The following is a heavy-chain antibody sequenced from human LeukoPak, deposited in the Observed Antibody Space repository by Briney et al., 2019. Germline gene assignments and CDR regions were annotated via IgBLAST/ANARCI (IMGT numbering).Heavy chain of an antibody. Sequence: PGGSLRLSCAASGFTFSSYGMHWVRQAPGKGLEWVAVISYDGSNKYYADSVKGRFTISRDNSKNTLYLQMNSLRAEDTAVYYCAKDLGAYCGGDCYSPPQFDYWGQGILVTVSS. CDR2: ISYDGSNK. CDR1: GFTFSSYG. CDR3: AKDLGAYCGGDCYSPPQFDY. D-gene: IGHD2-21*02. J-gene: IGHJ4*02. V-gene: IGHV3-30*18.